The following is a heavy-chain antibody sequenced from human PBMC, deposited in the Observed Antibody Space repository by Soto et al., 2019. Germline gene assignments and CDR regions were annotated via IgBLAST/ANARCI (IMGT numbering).Heavy chain of an antibody. Sequence: QITLKESGPTLVKPTQTLTLTCTFSGFSLSTSGVGVGWIRQAPGKALEWLALIYWDDDKRYSPSLKSRLTITKDTSKNQVVLTMTNMDPVDTATYYCAHSGCSGGSCYSPRDFDYWGQGTLVTVSS. V-gene: IGHV2-5*02. CDR3: AHSGCSGGSCYSPRDFDY. J-gene: IGHJ4*02. D-gene: IGHD2-15*01. CDR2: IYWDDDK. CDR1: GFSLSTSGVG.